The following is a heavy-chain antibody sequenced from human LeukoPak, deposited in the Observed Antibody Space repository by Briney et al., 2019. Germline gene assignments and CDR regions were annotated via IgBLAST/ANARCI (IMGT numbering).Heavy chain of an antibody. V-gene: IGHV1-2*02. CDR1: GYTFTGYY. J-gene: IGHJ3*02. D-gene: IGHD3-22*01. CDR3: ASGSGYYPYDAFDI. Sequence: RRASVKVSCKASGYTFTGYYIHWVRQAPGQGLEWMGWINPHSGGTNYAQKFQGGVTMTRDTSITTAYMELSSLRSDGTAVYYCASGSGYYPYDAFDIWGQGTMVTVSS. CDR2: INPHSGGT.